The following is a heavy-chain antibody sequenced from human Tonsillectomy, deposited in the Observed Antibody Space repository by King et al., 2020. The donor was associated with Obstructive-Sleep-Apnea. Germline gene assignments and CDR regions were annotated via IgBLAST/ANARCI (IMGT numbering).Heavy chain of an antibody. V-gene: IGHV5-10-1*03. CDR1: GYSFTSYW. CDR2: LDPSDSYT. CDR3: ARIRDYNILTGYYNDAFDV. D-gene: IGHD3-9*01. Sequence: QLVQSGAEVKKPGESLRISCKGSGYSFTSYWITWVRQMPGKGLEWMGRLDPSDSYTNNSPSLQGHVSISVDKSISTAYLQWSSLKASDPAMYYCARIRDYNILTGYYNDAFDVWGQGTMVIVSS. J-gene: IGHJ3*01.